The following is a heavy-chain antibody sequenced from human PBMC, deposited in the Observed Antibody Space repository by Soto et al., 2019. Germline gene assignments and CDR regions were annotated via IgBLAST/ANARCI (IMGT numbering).Heavy chain of an antibody. J-gene: IGHJ6*03. CDR3: ARGYAVANFYYMDV. Sequence: SETLSLTCAVYGGSFSGPYWSWIRQHPGKGLEWIGEINHSGSTNYNPSLKSRFTISVDTSKNQFSLKLSSVTAADTAVYYCARGYAVANFYYMDVWGKGTTVTVSS. D-gene: IGHD2-2*01. V-gene: IGHV4-34*01. CDR1: GGSFSGPY. CDR2: INHSGST.